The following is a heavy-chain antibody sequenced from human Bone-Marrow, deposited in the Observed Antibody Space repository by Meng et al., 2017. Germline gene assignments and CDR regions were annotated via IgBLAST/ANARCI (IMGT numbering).Heavy chain of an antibody. CDR3: ARDRGLMVRGVGNWFDP. CDR1: GFTFSSYA. J-gene: IGHJ5*02. CDR2: ISYDGSNK. V-gene: IGHV3-30*01. Sequence: GESLKISCAASGFTFSSYAMHWVRQAPGKGLEWVAVISYDGSNKYYADSVKGRFTISRDNSKNTLYLQMNSLRAEDTAVYYCARDRGLMVRGVGNWFDPWGQGTRVTVSS. D-gene: IGHD3-10*01.